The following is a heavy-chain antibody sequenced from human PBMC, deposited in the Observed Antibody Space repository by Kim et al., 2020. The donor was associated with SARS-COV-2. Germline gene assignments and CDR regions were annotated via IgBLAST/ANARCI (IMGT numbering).Heavy chain of an antibody. D-gene: IGHD3-22*01. CDR3: ARDMGGYYYGMDV. J-gene: IGHJ6*02. V-gene: IGHV7-4-1*02. Sequence: TDAQGFTGRFVFSLDTSVSTAYLQISSLKAEDTAVYYCARDMGGYYYGMDVWGQGTTVTVSS.